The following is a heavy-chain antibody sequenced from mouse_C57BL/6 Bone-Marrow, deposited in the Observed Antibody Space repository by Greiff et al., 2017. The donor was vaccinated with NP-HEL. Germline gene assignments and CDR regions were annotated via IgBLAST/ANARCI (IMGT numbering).Heavy chain of an antibody. CDR3: EGYGSSYWYFDV. CDR1: GYTFTSYW. CDR2: IHPNSGST. J-gene: IGHJ1*03. V-gene: IGHV1-64*01. D-gene: IGHD1-1*01. Sequence: QVQLKQPGAELVKPGASVKLSCKASGYTFTSYWMHWVKQRPGQGLEWIGMIHPNSGSTNYNEKFKSKATLTVDKSSSTAYMQLSSLTSEDSAVYYCEGYGSSYWYFDVWGTGTTVTVSS.